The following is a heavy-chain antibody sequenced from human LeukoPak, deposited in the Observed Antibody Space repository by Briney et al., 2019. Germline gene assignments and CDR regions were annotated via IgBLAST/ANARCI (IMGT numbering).Heavy chain of an antibody. CDR2: IYYSGST. V-gene: IGHV4-39*01. CDR1: GGSISSSSYY. CDR3: ARQRIYIVGATKGAFDI. Sequence: PSETLSLTCTVSGGSISSSSYYWGWIRQPPGKGLEWIGSIYYSGSTYYNPSLKSRVTISVDTSKNQFSLKLSSVTAADTAVYYCARQRIYIVGATKGAFDIWGQGTMVTVSS. J-gene: IGHJ3*02. D-gene: IGHD1-26*01.